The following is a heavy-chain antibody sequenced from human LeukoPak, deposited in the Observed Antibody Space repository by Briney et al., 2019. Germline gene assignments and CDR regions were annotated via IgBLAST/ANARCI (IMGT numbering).Heavy chain of an antibody. CDR1: GFTFSSYW. J-gene: IGHJ4*02. D-gene: IGHD3-9*01. CDR2: IKQDGSEK. V-gene: IGHV3-7*01. CDR3: ARDAGTNRYFDWLSTRNYFDY. Sequence: PGGSLRLSCAASGFTFSSYWMSWVRQAPGKGLEWVANIKQDGSEKYYVDSVKGRFTISRDNAKNSLYLQMNSLRAEDTAVYYCARDAGTNRYFDWLSTRNYFDYWGQGTLVTVSS.